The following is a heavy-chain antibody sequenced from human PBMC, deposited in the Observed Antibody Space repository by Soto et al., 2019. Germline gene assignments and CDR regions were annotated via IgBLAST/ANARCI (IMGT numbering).Heavy chain of an antibody. D-gene: IGHD3-10*01. V-gene: IGHV4-39*01. Sequence: SETLSLTCTVSGVSISSSSYYWGWIRQPPGKGLEWIGSIYYSGSTYYNPSLKSRVTISVDTSKNQFSLKLSSVTAADTAVYYCARHIRGLKSLGGLYYYYYGMDVWGQGTTVTVSS. CDR3: ARHIRGLKSLGGLYYYYYGMDV. J-gene: IGHJ6*02. CDR2: IYYSGST. CDR1: GVSISSSSYY.